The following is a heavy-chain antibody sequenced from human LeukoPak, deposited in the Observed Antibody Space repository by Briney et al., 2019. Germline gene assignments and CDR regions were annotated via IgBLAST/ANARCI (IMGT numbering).Heavy chain of an antibody. D-gene: IGHD3-22*01. CDR2: INWNGGST. Sequence: PGGSLRLSCAASGFTFDDYGMTWVRQGPGKGLEWISGINWNGGSTGYAGSVRGRFTISRDNAKNSLYLQMNSLRAEDTALYYCARWYYYDGGGYPIXYWGQGTPVTVSS. J-gene: IGHJ4*02. CDR3: ARWYYYDGGGYPIXY. V-gene: IGHV3-20*04. CDR1: GFTFDDYG.